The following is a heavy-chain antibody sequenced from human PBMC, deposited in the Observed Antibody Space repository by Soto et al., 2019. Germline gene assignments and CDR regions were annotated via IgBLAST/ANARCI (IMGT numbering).Heavy chain of an antibody. Sequence: SGPTLVNPTQTLTLTCSFSGFSLSTSGVGVGWIRQPPGKALEWLALIYWDNDKRYSPSLKSRLTITKYTSKNQVVLTMTNLDPVDTATYYCAHRAKVTTWAFPHLDYWAQGTLVTVSS. V-gene: IGHV2-5*02. CDR3: AHRAKVTTWAFPHLDY. J-gene: IGHJ4*02. D-gene: IGHD4-17*01. CDR2: IYWDNDK. CDR1: GFSLSTSGVG.